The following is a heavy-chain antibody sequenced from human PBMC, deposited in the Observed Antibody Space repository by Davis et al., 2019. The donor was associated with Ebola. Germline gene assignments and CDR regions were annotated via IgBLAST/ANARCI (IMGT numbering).Heavy chain of an antibody. D-gene: IGHD3-16*01. CDR1: GYTFTGYY. V-gene: IGHV1-2*04. J-gene: IGHJ6*02. Sequence: ASVKVSCKASGYTFTGYYMHWVRQAPGQGLEWMGWINPNSGGTNYAQKFQGWVTMTRDTSISTAYMELSRLRSDDTAVYYCARGGLYYYYYGMDVWGQGTTVTVSS. CDR3: ARGGLYYYYYGMDV. CDR2: INPNSGGT.